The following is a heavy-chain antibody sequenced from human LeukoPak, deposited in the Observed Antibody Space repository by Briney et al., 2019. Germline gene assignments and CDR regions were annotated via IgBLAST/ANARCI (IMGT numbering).Heavy chain of an antibody. CDR1: GYSFPTYW. Sequence: GESLKISCKGSGYSFPTYWIAWVRQMPGKGLEWMGIIHPDESNIRYSPSFQGQVTISADKSISTAYLQWSSLKASDTAMYYCARPPLRAYSSSFEYWGPGTLVTVSS. CDR3: ARPPLRAYSSSFEY. CDR2: IHPDESNI. D-gene: IGHD2-21*01. J-gene: IGHJ4*02. V-gene: IGHV5-51*01.